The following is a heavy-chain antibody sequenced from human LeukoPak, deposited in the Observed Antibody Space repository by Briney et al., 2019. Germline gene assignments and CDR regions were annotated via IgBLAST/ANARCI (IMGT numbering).Heavy chain of an antibody. CDR2: ITPSGDST. V-gene: IGHV1-46*01. CDR1: GDTFSSYY. J-gene: IGHJ4*02. D-gene: IGHD3-10*01. Sequence: GASVKVSCTASGDTFSSYYMHWVRQAPGQGLEWMGIITPSGDSTNYAQKFQGRVTMTRDTSTSTVYMELSSLRSEDTAVYYCAREGFHGRELFPTFDYWGQGTLVTVSS. CDR3: AREGFHGRELFPTFDY.